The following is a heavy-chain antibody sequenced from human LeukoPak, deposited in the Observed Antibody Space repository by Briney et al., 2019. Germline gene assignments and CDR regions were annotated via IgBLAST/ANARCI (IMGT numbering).Heavy chain of an antibody. CDR1: GYTFTSYG. CDR3: ARNGYCSGGSCYTYYYYGMDV. J-gene: IGHJ6*02. CDR2: ISAYNGNT. Sequence: ASVKVSCEASGYTFTSYGISWVRQAPGQGLEWMGWISAYNGNTNYAQKLQGRVTMTTDTSTSTAYMELRSLRSDDTAVYYCARNGYCSGGSCYTYYYYGMDVWGQGTTVTVSS. V-gene: IGHV1-18*01. D-gene: IGHD2-15*01.